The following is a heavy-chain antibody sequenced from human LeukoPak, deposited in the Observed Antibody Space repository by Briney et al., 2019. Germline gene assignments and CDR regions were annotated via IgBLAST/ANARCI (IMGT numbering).Heavy chain of an antibody. CDR1: GGSISSYY. CDR3: ARDLIHCSGGSCYSNWFDP. CDR2: IYTSGST. J-gene: IGHJ5*02. Sequence: SETLSLTCTVSGGSISSYYWSWIRQPAGKGPEWIGRIYTSGSTNYNPSLKSRVTMSVDTSKNQFSLKLSSVTAADTAVYYCARDLIHCSGGSCYSNWFDPWGQGTLVTVSS. V-gene: IGHV4-4*07. D-gene: IGHD2-15*01.